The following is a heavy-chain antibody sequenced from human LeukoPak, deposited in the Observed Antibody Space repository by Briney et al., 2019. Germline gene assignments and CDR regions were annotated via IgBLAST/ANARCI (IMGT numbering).Heavy chain of an antibody. CDR1: GYSFTAFY. D-gene: IGHD1-26*01. J-gene: IGHJ4*02. CDR3: ARDTEWEKNPDYFDY. V-gene: IGHV1-18*04. CDR2: ISAKNGNT. Sequence: ASVKVSCKASGYSFTAFYIHWVRQAPGQGLEWMGWISAKNGNTNYAQKVQGRVTMTTDTSTSTAYMELRSLRSDDTAVYYCARDTEWEKNPDYFDYWGQGTLVTVSS.